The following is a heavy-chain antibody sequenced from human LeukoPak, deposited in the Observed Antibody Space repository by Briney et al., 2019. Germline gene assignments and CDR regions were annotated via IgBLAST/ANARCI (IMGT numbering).Heavy chain of an antibody. D-gene: IGHD5-12*01. V-gene: IGHV5-51*01. CDR1: GYNFANYW. CDR2: IYPGDSNP. Sequence: GESLNISCQGSGYNFANYWIGWGRQMPGKGLEWMGIIYPGDSNPRYSPSFQGQVTFSVDKSSATAYLQWSSLRASDTAIYYCTRHGGPGYSGYESDYNVMDVWGQGTTVSVFS. CDR3: TRHGGPGYSGYESDYNVMDV. J-gene: IGHJ6*02.